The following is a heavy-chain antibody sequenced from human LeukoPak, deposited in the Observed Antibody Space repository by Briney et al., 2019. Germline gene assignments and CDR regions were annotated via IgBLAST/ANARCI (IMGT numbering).Heavy chain of an antibody. V-gene: IGHV3-48*03. CDR3: ARDYGGSSPFDY. J-gene: IGHJ4*02. Sequence: GRSLRLSCAASGFTFSSYEMHWVRQAPGKGLEWVSYISSSGSTIYYADSVKGRFTISRDNAKNSLYLQMNSLRAEDTAVYYCARDYGGSSPFDYWGQGTLVTVSS. D-gene: IGHD4-23*01. CDR1: GFTFSSYE. CDR2: ISSSGSTI.